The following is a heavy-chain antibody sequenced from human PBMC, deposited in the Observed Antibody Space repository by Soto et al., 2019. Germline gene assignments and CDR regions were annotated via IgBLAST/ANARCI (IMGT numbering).Heavy chain of an antibody. CDR2: VSGNGGNT. Sequence: GGSLRLSCAGSGFSFGTYAMSWVRQAPGRGLEWVSDVSGNGGNTYYADSVKGRFSISRDNSKNTLYLQLNSLRAEDTAIYYCAKDRVGASGWFDPWGPGTPVTVSS. D-gene: IGHD1-26*01. CDR3: AKDRVGASGWFDP. CDR1: GFSFGTYA. V-gene: IGHV3-23*01. J-gene: IGHJ5*02.